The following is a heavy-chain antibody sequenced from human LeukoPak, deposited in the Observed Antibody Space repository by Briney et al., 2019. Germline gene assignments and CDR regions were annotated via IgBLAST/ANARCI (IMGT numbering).Heavy chain of an antibody. J-gene: IGHJ4*02. V-gene: IGHV4-59*01. Sequence: SETLSLTCTVSGGSISSYYWSWIRQPPGKGLEWIGYIYYSGSTNYNPSLKSRVTISVDTSKNQFSLKLSSVTAADTAVYYCARAAPDFLDYWGQGTLVTVSS. CDR2: IYYSGST. CDR3: ARAAPDFLDY. CDR1: GGSISSYY. D-gene: IGHD3-3*01.